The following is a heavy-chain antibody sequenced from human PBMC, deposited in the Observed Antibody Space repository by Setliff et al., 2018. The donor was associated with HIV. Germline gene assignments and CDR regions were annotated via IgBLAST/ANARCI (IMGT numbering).Heavy chain of an antibody. V-gene: IGHV4-39*02. CDR1: GGSVSSGPYY. J-gene: IGHJ4*02. D-gene: IGHD6-19*01. Sequence: KPSETLSLTCTVSGGSVSSGPYYWGWVRLSPGKGLEWIGSVSHSGDTYYSPALKNRASMSIDTSKSQFSLKLDSVIVADTALCYCGRDGGYSGWYFVLGYFNSWGQGALVTVSS. CDR3: GRDGGYSGWYFVLGYFNS. CDR2: VSHSGDT.